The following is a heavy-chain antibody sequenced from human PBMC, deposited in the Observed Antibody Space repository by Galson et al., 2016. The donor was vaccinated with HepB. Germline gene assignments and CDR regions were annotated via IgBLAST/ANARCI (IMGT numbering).Heavy chain of an antibody. CDR2: INPSGAGT. D-gene: IGHD1-26*01. V-gene: IGHV1-46*01. J-gene: IGHJ4*02. CDR3: ARNSGAANY. Sequence: SVKVSCKASGYTFTTFSIHWVRQAPGQGLEWMGVINPSGAGTYYAQRFLGRVTMTRDTSTSTVYMELSSLRSEDTAFYYGARNSGAANYWGQGTLVTVSS. CDR1: GYTFTTFS.